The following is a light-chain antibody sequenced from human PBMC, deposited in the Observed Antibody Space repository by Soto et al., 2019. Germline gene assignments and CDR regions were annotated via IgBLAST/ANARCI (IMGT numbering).Light chain of an antibody. Sequence: QSALTQPASVSGSPGQSITISCTGTSSDVGGYNFVSWYQQHPGKAPKHMIYEVSNRPSGVSNRFSGSKSGNTASLTISGLQAEDEADYYCSSYTSSTPLGYVFGTGTKVTVL. CDR3: SSYTSSTPLGYV. J-gene: IGLJ1*01. V-gene: IGLV2-14*01. CDR1: SSDVGGYNF. CDR2: EVS.